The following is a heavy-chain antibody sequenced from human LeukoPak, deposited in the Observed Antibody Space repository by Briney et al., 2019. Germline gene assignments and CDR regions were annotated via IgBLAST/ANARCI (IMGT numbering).Heavy chain of an antibody. Sequence: KPGGSLRLSCAASGFTFSSYSMNWVRQAPGKGLEWVSSIGSSSSYIYYADSVKGRFTISRDNAKNSLYLQMNSLRAEDTAVYYCARSLGGYCSGGSCHDAFDIWGQGTMVTVSS. CDR1: GFTFSSYS. V-gene: IGHV3-21*01. D-gene: IGHD2-15*01. J-gene: IGHJ3*02. CDR2: IGSSSSYI. CDR3: ARSLGGYCSGGSCHDAFDI.